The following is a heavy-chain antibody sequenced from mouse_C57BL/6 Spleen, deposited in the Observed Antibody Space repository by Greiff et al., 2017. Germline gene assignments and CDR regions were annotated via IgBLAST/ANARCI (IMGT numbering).Heavy chain of an antibody. CDR2: ISYDGSN. CDR3: AKRAYYSNYGGYFDV. Sequence: EVKLQESGPGLVKPSQSLSLTCSVTGYSITSGYYWNWIRQFPGNKLEWMGYISYDGSNNYNPSLKNRISITRDTSKNQFFLKLNSVTTEDTATYYCAKRAYYSNYGGYFDVWGTGTTVTVSS. CDR1: GYSITSGYY. J-gene: IGHJ1*03. V-gene: IGHV3-6*01. D-gene: IGHD2-5*01.